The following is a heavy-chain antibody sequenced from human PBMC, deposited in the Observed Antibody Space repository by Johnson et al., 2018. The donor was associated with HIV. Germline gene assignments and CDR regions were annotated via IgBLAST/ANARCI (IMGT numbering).Heavy chain of an antibody. J-gene: IGHJ3*02. CDR1: GFTFSSYA. D-gene: IGHD1-26*01. CDR3: AKVSWEARLGDPFDI. CDR2: ISYDGSNK. V-gene: IGHV3-30*14. Sequence: QMQLVESGGGVVQPGRSLRLSCAASGFTFSSYAMHWVRQAPGKGLEWVAVISYDGSNKYYADSVKGRFTISRDNSKNTLYLQMNSLRAEDTAVYYCAKVSWEARLGDPFDIWGQGTTVTVSS.